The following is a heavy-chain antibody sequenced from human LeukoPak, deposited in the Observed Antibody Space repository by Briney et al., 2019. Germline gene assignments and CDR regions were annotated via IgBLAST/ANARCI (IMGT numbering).Heavy chain of an antibody. Sequence: GGSLRLSCAASGFTFSSYAMSWVRQAPGKGLEWVSAISGSGDSTYYADSVKGRFTISRDNSKNTLYLQMNSLRADDTAVYYCAKGRPCSSTSCYGSYFDYWGQGTLVTVSS. V-gene: IGHV3-23*01. CDR1: GFTFSSYA. CDR3: AKGRPCSSTSCYGSYFDY. CDR2: ISGSGDST. J-gene: IGHJ4*02. D-gene: IGHD2-2*01.